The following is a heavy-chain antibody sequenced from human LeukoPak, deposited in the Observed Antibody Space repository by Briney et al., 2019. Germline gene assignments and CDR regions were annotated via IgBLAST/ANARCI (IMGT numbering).Heavy chain of an antibody. Sequence: GGTLRLTCTASGFTVSSYEMNWIRQAPGKGLEWVSYISSSGSTIYYPDSMKGRFTISRDNSKNTLYLQMNSLRAEDTAVYYCAKDRRYGAVAVTWYFDLWGRGTLVTVSS. D-gene: IGHD6-19*01. CDR2: ISSSGSTI. CDR1: GFTVSSYE. J-gene: IGHJ2*01. CDR3: AKDRRYGAVAVTWYFDL. V-gene: IGHV3-48*03.